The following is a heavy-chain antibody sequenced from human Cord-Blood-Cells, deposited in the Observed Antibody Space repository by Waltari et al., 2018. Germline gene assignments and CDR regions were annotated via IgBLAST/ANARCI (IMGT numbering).Heavy chain of an antibody. D-gene: IGHD2-15*01. CDR3: AREVVVVVAATWIRWFDP. CDR2: TYHSGGT. Sequence: QVQLQESGPGLVKPSETLSLTCAVSGYSISSGYYWGWFRQPPGKGLEWIGSTYHSGGTYYNPSLKSRVTISVDTSKNQFSLKLSSVTAADTAVYYCAREVVVVVAATWIRWFDPWGQGTLVTVSS. CDR1: GYSISSGYY. V-gene: IGHV4-38-2*02. J-gene: IGHJ5*02.